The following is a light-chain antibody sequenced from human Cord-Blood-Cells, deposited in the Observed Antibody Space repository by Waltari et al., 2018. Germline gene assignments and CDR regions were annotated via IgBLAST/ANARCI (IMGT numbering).Light chain of an antibody. Sequence: QSALTQPASVSGSPGQSLTISCTGTSSDVGSYNLVSWYQQHPGKAPKLMIYEGSKRPSGVSNLFSGSKSGNTASLTISGLQAEDEADYYCCSYAGSSNWVFGGVTKLTVL. CDR3: CSYAGSSNWV. CDR1: SSDVGSYNL. V-gene: IGLV2-23*01. J-gene: IGLJ3*02. CDR2: EGS.